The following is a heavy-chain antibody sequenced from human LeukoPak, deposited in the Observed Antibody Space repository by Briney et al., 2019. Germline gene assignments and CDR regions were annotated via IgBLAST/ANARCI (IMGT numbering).Heavy chain of an antibody. Sequence: SETLSLTRTVSGGSISSYYWCWIRQPPGKGLEWIGYIYYSGRTNYNPSLKSRVTISVDTSKNQLSLKLSSVTAADTAVYYCASDRGYSSSSNFFDYWGQGTLVTVSS. CDR3: ASDRGYSSSSNFFDY. CDR1: GGSISSYY. J-gene: IGHJ4*02. D-gene: IGHD6-6*01. CDR2: IYYSGRT. V-gene: IGHV4-59*01.